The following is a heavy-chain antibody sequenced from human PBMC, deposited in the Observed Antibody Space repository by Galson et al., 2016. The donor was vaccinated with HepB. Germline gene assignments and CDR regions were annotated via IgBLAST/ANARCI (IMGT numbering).Heavy chain of an antibody. D-gene: IGHD6-13*01. CDR2: FYQSGSI. CDR3: ARGYSSSWYGGRFLNY. J-gene: IGHJ4*02. Sequence: SETLSLTCTVSGGSISSYYWSWIRQPPGKGLEWLGYFYQSGSIDYNPSLKGRVSISLDTSKNQVSLRLNSVTSADTAVYFCARGYSSSWYGGRFLNYWGQGTLVTVSS. CDR1: GGSISSYY. V-gene: IGHV4-59*01.